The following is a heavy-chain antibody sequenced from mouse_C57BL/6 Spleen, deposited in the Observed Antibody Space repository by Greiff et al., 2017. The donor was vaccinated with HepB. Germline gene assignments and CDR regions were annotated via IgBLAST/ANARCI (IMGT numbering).Heavy chain of an antibody. J-gene: IGHJ4*01. CDR3: ARGGYYAMDY. V-gene: IGHV1-81*01. Sequence: VKLVESGAELARPGASVKLSCKASGYTFTSYGISWVKQRTGQGLEWIGEIYPRSGNTYYNEKFKGKVTLTADKSSSTAYMELRSLTSEDSAVYFCARGGYYAMDYWGQGTSVTVSS. CDR1: GYTFTSYG. CDR2: IYPRSGNT.